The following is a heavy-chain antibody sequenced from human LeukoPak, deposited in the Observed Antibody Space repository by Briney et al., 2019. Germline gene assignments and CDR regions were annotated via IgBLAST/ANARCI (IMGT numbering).Heavy chain of an antibody. Sequence: QPGRSLRLSCAASGFTFSSYWMHWVRQAPGKGLVWVSRINSDGSSATYADSVKGRFTISRDNAKNSLYLQMNSLRAEDTAVYYCARLHTTGSGFDYWGQGTLVTVTS. CDR2: INSDGSSA. V-gene: IGHV3-74*01. J-gene: IGHJ4*02. D-gene: IGHD2-15*01. CDR3: ARLHTTGSGFDY. CDR1: GFTFSSYW.